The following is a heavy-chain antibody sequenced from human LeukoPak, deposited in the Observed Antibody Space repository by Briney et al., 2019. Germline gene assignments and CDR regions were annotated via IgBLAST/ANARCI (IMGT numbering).Heavy chain of an antibody. V-gene: IGHV3-23*01. D-gene: IGHD6-19*01. J-gene: IGHJ5*02. Sequence: QPGGSLRLSCTASAFTFNAYAMSWVRQAPGKGLEWVSAIGSGGVTTNYADSVQGRFTISRDNSMNTLFLQMNSLRPEDTAVYYCARPRLTVAGTRYFDPWGQGTLVTVSS. CDR3: ARPRLTVAGTRYFDP. CDR1: AFTFNAYA. CDR2: IGSGGVTT.